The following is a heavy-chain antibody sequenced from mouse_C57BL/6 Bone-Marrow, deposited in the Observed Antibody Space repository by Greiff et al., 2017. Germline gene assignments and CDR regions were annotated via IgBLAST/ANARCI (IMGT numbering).Heavy chain of an antibody. Sequence: EVQLQQSGPELVKPGASVKISCKASGYTFTDYYMNWVKQSHGKSLEWIGDINPNNGGTSYNQKFKGKATLTVDKSSSTAYMELRSLTSEDSAVYYGARWGDGLRLGYYFDYGGQGTTLTVSS. CDR3: ARWGDGLRLGYYFDY. J-gene: IGHJ2*01. V-gene: IGHV1-26*01. CDR1: GYTFTDYY. CDR2: INPNNGGT. D-gene: IGHD3-2*02.